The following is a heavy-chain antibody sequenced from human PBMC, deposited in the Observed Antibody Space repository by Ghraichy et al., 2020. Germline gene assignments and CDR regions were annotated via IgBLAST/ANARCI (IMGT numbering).Heavy chain of an antibody. CDR2: IYYSGST. V-gene: IGHV4-39*01. J-gene: IGHJ6*03. D-gene: IGHD2-2*01. Sequence: SETLSLTCTVSGGSISSSSYYWGWIRQPPGKGLEWIGSIYYSGSTYYNPSLKSRVTISVDTSKNQFSLKLSSVTAADTAVYYCARKNVVVPAAIVRLFTPYYYYYMDVWGKGTTVTVSS. CDR3: ARKNVVVPAAIVRLFTPYYYYYMDV. CDR1: GGSISSSSYY.